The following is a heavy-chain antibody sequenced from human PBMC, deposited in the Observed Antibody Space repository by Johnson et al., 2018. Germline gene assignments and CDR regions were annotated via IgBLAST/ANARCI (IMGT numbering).Heavy chain of an antibody. CDR2: INHSGST. Sequence: QVQLQQWGAGLLKPSETLSLTCAVYGGSFSGYYWSWIRQPPGKGLEWIGEINHSGSTNYNPSLKSRVTISVDTSKNQFSLKLSSVTAADTAVYYCARGTDQGYGSGGSCYGPGAEYVQRWGQGTLVTVSS. CDR1: GGSFSGYY. CDR3: ARGTDQGYGSGGSCYGPGAEYVQR. J-gene: IGHJ1*01. D-gene: IGHD2-15*01. V-gene: IGHV4-34*01.